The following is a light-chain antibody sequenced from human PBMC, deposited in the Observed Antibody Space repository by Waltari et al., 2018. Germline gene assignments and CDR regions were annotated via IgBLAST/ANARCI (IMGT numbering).Light chain of an antibody. CDR3: GTWDSGLSGGV. CDR1: SFNIGNNY. J-gene: IGLJ3*02. Sequence: QSVLTQPPSVSAAPGQKVTISCSGSSFNIGNNYVSWYQQVPGTAPKLLIYENNKRPSGIPDRFSGSKSGTSATLGITGLQTGDEADYYCGTWDSGLSGGVFGGWTKLTVL. V-gene: IGLV1-51*02. CDR2: ENN.